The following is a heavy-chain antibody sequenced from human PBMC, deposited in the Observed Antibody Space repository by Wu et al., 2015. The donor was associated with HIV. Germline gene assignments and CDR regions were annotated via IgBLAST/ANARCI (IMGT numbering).Heavy chain of an antibody. CDR3: ARDGGRFGELLPPHWYFDY. D-gene: IGHD3-10*01. J-gene: IGHJ4*02. Sequence: QVQLVQSGTEVKKPGASVKVSCKTSGYTFNYYGINWVRQAPGQGLEWMGWISIYKGNTKYGQNFQGRVTLTTDTSTSTAYMELRSLTSDDTAVYYCARDGGRFGELLPPHWYFDYWGQGTLVTSPQ. CDR2: ISIYKGNT. CDR1: GYTFNYYG. V-gene: IGHV1-18*01.